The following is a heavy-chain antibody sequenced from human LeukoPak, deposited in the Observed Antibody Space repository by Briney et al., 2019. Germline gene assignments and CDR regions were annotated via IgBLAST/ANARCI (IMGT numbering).Heavy chain of an antibody. V-gene: IGHV3-23*01. CDR3: ANEGSSLVIHAFDI. D-gene: IGHD2-21*01. CDR2: ISGSGDST. J-gene: IGHJ3*02. Sequence: GGSLRLSCAASGFTFSSYGMSWVRQAPGKGLEWVSAISGSGDSTYYADSVKGRFTISRDNSKNTVYLQMNSLRTEDTALYYCANEGSSLVIHAFDIWGQGTVVTVSS. CDR1: GFTFSSYG.